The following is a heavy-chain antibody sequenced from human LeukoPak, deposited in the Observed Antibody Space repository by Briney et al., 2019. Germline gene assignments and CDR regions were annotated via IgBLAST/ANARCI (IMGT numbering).Heavy chain of an antibody. D-gene: IGHD6-13*01. CDR1: GFSLSNYG. J-gene: IGHJ4*02. CDR3: AKDSPTAADGH. CDR2: IGNTGENT. V-gene: IGHV3-23*01. Sequence: GGSLRLSCVASGFSLSNYGMAWVRQTPGKGLEWVSTIGNTGENTHYADSVKGRFTISRDNSKNMLFLHMNSLRVDDTAMYYCAKDSPTAADGHWGQGTLVTVSS.